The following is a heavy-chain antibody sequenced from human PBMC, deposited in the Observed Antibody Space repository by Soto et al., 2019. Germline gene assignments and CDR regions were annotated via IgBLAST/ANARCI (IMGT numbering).Heavy chain of an antibody. J-gene: IGHJ4*02. V-gene: IGHV1-2*04. CDR1: GYTFTGYY. Sequence: ASVKVSCKASGYTFTGYYMHWVRQAPGQGLEWMGWINPNSGGTNYAQKFQGWVTMTRDTSISTAYMELSRLRSDGTAVYYCARGYCSSTSCYGFGYWGQGTLVTVSS. CDR2: INPNSGGT. CDR3: ARGYCSSTSCYGFGY. D-gene: IGHD2-2*01.